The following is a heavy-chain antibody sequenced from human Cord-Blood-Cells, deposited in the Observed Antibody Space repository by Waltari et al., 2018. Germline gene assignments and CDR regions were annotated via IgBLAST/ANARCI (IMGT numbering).Heavy chain of an antibody. J-gene: IGHJ3*02. CDR1: GFTFSSYG. Sequence: QVQLVESGGGVVQPGRSLRLSCAASGFTFSSYGMHWVRQAPGKGLEWVAVIWYDGSNKYYADSVKGRITISRDKSKNTLYLQMNSLRAEDTAVYYCARDDGSYYAFDIWGQGTMVTVSS. V-gene: IGHV3-33*01. D-gene: IGHD1-26*01. CDR2: IWYDGSNK. CDR3: ARDDGSYYAFDI.